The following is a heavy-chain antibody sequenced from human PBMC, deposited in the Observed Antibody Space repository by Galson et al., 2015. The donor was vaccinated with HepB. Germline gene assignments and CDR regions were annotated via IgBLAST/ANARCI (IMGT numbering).Heavy chain of an antibody. D-gene: IGHD4-17*01. J-gene: IGHJ1*01. V-gene: IGHV3-53*01. CDR2: IYSGGST. CDR3: ASYYGAERGLYFQH. Sequence: SLRLSCAASGFTVSSNYMSWVRQAPGKGLEWVSVIYSGGSTYYADSVKGRFTISRDNSKNTLYLQMNSLRAEDTAVYYCASYYGAERGLYFQHWGQGTLVTVSS. CDR1: GFTVSSNY.